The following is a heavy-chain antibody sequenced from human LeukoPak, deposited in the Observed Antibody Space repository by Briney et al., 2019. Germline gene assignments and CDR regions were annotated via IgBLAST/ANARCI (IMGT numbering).Heavy chain of an antibody. Sequence: SETLSLTCTVSGGSISSGSYYWSWIRQPAGKGLEWIGRIYTSGSTNYNPSLKSRVTISVDTSKNQFSLKLSSVTAADTAVYYCSSGGNGYDYFLWGQGTLVTVSS. D-gene: IGHD5-12*01. CDR3: SSGGNGYDYFL. CDR2: IYTSGST. J-gene: IGHJ4*02. CDR1: GGSISSGSYY. V-gene: IGHV4-61*02.